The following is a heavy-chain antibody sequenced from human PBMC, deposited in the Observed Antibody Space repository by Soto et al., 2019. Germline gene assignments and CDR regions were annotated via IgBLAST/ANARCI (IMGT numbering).Heavy chain of an antibody. CDR3: ARERRIAVAGRRDWFEP. Sequence: ASVKVSCKASGYTFTSYYMHWVRQAPGQVLEGMGIINPSGGSTSYAQKFQGRVTMTRDTSTSTVYIELSSLRSEDTAVYYCARERRIAVAGRRDWFEPWGQGTMVTVSS. D-gene: IGHD6-19*01. CDR1: GYTFTSYY. CDR2: INPSGGST. J-gene: IGHJ5*02. V-gene: IGHV1-46*01.